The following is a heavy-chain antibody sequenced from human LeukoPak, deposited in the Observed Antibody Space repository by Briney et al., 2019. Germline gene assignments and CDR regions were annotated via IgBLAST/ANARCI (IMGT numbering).Heavy chain of an antibody. V-gene: IGHV3-23*01. Sequence: GGTLRLSCAASGFTFSSYGMSWVRQAPGKGLEWVSAISGSGGSTYYADSVKGRFTISRDNSKNTLYLQMNSLRAEDTAVYYCATMVRGVIINVYYYYYYMDVWGKGTTVTISS. J-gene: IGHJ6*03. D-gene: IGHD3-10*01. CDR1: GFTFSSYG. CDR2: ISGSGGST. CDR3: ATMVRGVIINVYYYYYYMDV.